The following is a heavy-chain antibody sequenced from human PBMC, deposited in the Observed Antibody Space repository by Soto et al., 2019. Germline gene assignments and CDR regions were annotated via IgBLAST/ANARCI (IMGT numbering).Heavy chain of an antibody. CDR2: IYYTGTT. CDR3: VTDDAWRILVAY. D-gene: IGHD2-15*01. J-gene: IGHJ4*02. CDR1: VGSVNSGGYY. Sequence: SETLSLTCTVSVGSVNSGGYYWSWIRQHPATGLEWIGHIYYTGTTYYNPSLKSRVSISLDTSNNQFSLWRTSVTAADTAVYYCVTDDAWRILVAYWGQGALVNVSS. V-gene: IGHV4-31*03.